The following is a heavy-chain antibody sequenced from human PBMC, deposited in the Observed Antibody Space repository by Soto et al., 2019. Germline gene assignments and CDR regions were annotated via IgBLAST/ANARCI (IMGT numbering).Heavy chain of an antibody. J-gene: IGHJ3*02. CDR2: ISAYNGNT. V-gene: IGHV1-18*04. CDR1: GYTFTSYG. Sequence: QVQLVQSGAEVKKPGASVKVSCKASGYTFTSYGISWVRQAPGQGLEWMGWISAYNGNTNYAQKLQGRGTMTTDTSKRTYYMELRSLRSDDTAVYYCARDYGDFAHDAFDIWGQGTMVTVSS. CDR3: ARDYGDFAHDAFDI. D-gene: IGHD4-17*01.